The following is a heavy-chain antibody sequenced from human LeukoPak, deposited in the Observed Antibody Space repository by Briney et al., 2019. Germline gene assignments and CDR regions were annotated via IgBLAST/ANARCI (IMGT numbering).Heavy chain of an antibody. D-gene: IGHD5-24*01. CDR3: ARGASPRDGYNYYYYYYMDV. Sequence: GASVKVSCKASGYTFTGYYMHWVRQAPGQGLEWMGWINPNSGGTNYAQKFQGRVTMTRDTSISTAYMELSRLRSDDTAVYYCARGASPRDGYNYYYYYYMDVWGKGTTVTVSS. CDR1: GYTFTGYY. CDR2: INPNSGGT. V-gene: IGHV1-2*02. J-gene: IGHJ6*03.